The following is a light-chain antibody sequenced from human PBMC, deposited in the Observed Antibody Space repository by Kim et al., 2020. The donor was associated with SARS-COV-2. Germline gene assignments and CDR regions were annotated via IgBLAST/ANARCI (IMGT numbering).Light chain of an antibody. J-gene: IGLJ3*02. CDR2: GKN. Sequence: ALGQTVRITCQGDSLRSYYASCYQQKPGPAPVLVIYGKNNRPSGIPDRFSGSSSGNTASLTITGAQAEDEADYYCNSRDSSGNHWVFGGGTKLTVL. CDR1: SLRSYY. CDR3: NSRDSSGNHWV. V-gene: IGLV3-19*01.